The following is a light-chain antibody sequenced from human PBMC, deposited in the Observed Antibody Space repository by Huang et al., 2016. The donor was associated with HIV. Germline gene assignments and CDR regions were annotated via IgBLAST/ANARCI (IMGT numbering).Light chain of an antibody. V-gene: IGKV3-15*01. J-gene: IGKJ1*01. CDR3: QQYNTSPRT. CDR1: QSVFKN. Sequence: ENLMTQSPSTLSVSPGESATLACRASQSVFKNLAWYQQKPGQAPKLLIYGSSTRAAGIPGRFSGSGSGTDFTLTSSSLQSEDFAVYYCQQYNTSPRTFGQGTKVEV. CDR2: GSS.